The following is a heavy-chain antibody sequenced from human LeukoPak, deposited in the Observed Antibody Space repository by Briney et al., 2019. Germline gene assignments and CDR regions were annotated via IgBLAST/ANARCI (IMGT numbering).Heavy chain of an antibody. Sequence: ASVKVSCKASGYTFTDYYMHWVRQAPGQGLEWMGWINPNSGVTSYAQKFQGRVTMTRDTSISTAYMDLSRLRSDGTAMYYCARWGGGTPPYFDYWGQGTLVTVSS. J-gene: IGHJ4*02. CDR1: GYTFTDYY. CDR3: ARWGGGTPPYFDY. CDR2: INPNSGVT. V-gene: IGHV1-2*02. D-gene: IGHD2-15*01.